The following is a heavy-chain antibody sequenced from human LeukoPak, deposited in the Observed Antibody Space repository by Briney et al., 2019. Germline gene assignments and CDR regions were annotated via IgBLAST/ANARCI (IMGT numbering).Heavy chain of an antibody. CDR2: IKSDGSRS. CDR1: GLTSSGYW. J-gene: IGHJ4*02. CDR3: AKSGYHGSSGYN. Sequence: GGSLRLSCAASGLTSSGYWMHWVRQAPGKGLVWVSRIKSDGSRSSYADSVKGRFTISRDNAKNTLYLQMNSLRAEDTAVYYCAKSGYHGSSGYNWGQGTLVTVSS. D-gene: IGHD3-22*01. V-gene: IGHV3-74*01.